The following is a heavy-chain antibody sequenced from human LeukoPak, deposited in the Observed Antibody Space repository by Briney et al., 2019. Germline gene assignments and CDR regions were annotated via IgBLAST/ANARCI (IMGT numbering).Heavy chain of an antibody. CDR3: AMVPAAMGSGVY. CDR1: GFTLSSYA. CDR2: ISGSGGST. J-gene: IGHJ4*02. D-gene: IGHD2-2*01. V-gene: IGHV3-23*01. Sequence: GGSLRLSCAASGFTLSSYAMSWVRQAPGKGLEWVSAISGSGGSTYYADSVKGRFTISRDNSKNTLYLQMNSLRAEDTAVYYCAMVPAAMGSGVYWGQGTLVTVSS.